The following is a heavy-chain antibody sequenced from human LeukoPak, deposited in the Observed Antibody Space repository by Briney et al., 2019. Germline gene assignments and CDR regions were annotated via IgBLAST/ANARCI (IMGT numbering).Heavy chain of an antibody. CDR3: ASGIAVAGPLYYFDY. CDR2: IYYSGST. V-gene: IGHV4-59*08. Sequence: PSETLSLTCTVSGGSISSYYWSWIRQPPGKELEWIGYIYYSGSTNYNPSLKSRVTISVDTSKNQFSLKLSSVTAADTAVYYCASGIAVAGPLYYFDYWGQGTLVTVSS. CDR1: GGSISSYY. J-gene: IGHJ4*02. D-gene: IGHD6-19*01.